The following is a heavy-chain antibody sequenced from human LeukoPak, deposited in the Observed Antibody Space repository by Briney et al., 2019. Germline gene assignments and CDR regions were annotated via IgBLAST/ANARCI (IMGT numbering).Heavy chain of an antibody. CDR1: GFTFSSCA. CDR2: ISGSGGST. Sequence: GGSLRLSCAASGFTFSSCAMSWVRQAPGKGLEWVSAISGSGGSTYYADSVKGRFTISRDNSKNTLYLQMNSLRAEDTAVYYCATRVDIVATLDYWGQGTLVTVSS. CDR3: ATRVDIVATLDY. J-gene: IGHJ4*02. V-gene: IGHV3-23*01. D-gene: IGHD5-12*01.